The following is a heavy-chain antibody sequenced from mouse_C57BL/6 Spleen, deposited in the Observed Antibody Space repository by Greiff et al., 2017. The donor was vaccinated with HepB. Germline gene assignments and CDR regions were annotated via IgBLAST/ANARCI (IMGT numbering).Heavy chain of an antibody. D-gene: IGHD2-3*01. V-gene: IGHV1-42*01. CDR3: ARSAYDGYPLFDY. CDR1: GYSFTGYY. J-gene: IGHJ2*01. Sequence: VQLQQSGPELVKPGASVKISCKASGYSFTGYYMNWVKQSPEKSLEWIGEINPSTGGTTYNQKFKAKATLTVDKSSSTAYTQLKSLTSEDSAVYYCARSAYDGYPLFDYWGQGTTLTVSS. CDR2: INPSTGGT.